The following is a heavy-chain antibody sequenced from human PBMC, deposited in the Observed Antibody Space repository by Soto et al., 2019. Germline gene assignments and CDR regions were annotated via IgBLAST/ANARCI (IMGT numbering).Heavy chain of an antibody. V-gene: IGHV3-53*01. CDR1: GFTVSSNY. D-gene: IGHD3-10*01. Sequence: EVQLVESGGGLIQSGGSLRLSCAASGFTVSSNYMSWVRQAPGKGLEWVSVIYSGGSTEYADSVKGRFTISRDNFKNTLYLQMNCLRAEDTAVYYCARGKDYGSGSYSGYWGQGTLVTVSS. CDR3: ARGKDYGSGSYSGY. CDR2: IYSGGST. J-gene: IGHJ4*02.